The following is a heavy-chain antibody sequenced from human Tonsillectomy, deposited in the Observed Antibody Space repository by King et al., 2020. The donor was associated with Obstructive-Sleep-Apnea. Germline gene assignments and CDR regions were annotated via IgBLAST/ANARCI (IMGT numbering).Heavy chain of an antibody. V-gene: IGHV3-74*01. CDR3: VRDGRGAFDI. J-gene: IGHJ3*02. CDR2: LDNDGTST. CDR1: RFTFSNYC. Sequence: VQLVESGGGLVQPGGSLRLSCAASRFTFSNYCMHWVRHAPGKGRVWVSHLDNDGTSTNYADSVNGRFTISSDNAKNTLYLQMNTLRAEETAVYYCVRDGRGAFDIWGQGTMVTVSS. D-gene: IGHD3-10*01.